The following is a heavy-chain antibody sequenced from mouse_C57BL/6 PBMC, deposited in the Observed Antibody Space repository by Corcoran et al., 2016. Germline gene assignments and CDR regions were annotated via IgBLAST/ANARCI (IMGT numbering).Heavy chain of an antibody. D-gene: IGHD1-1*01. CDR2: INTYSGVP. CDR3: ARLNAYYGSTRDYSMDY. J-gene: IGHJ4*01. CDR1: GYTFTTYG. V-gene: IGHV9-3*01. Sequence: QIQLVQSGPELQKPGETVKISCKASGYTFTTYGMSWVKQAPGKGLKWMGWINTYSGVPTYANDFKGRFAFSLETSASTAYLQINNLKNEDTATYFCARLNAYYGSTRDYSMDYWGQGTSVTVSS.